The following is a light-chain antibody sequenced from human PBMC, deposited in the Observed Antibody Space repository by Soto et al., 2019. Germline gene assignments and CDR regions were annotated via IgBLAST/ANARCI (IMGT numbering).Light chain of an antibody. Sequence: DIQMTQSPSSVSASAGDRVTITCRASQGISTNLAWYQQKPGKAPKLLIYAASSLQSGVPPRFSGSGSGTDFTLTISSLQPEDFAIYYCLQANRVPLSFGQGTRLEI. V-gene: IGKV1-12*01. CDR2: AAS. CDR3: LQANRVPLS. CDR1: QGISTN. J-gene: IGKJ5*01.